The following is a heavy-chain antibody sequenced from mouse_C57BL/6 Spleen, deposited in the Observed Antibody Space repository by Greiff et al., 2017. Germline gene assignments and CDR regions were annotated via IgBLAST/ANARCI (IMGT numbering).Heavy chain of an antibody. J-gene: IGHJ1*03. CDR2: INPSNGGT. Sequence: VKLQQPGTELVKPGASVKLSCKASGYTFTSYWMHWVKQRPGQGLEWIGNINPSNGGTNYNEKFKSKATLTVDKSSSTAYMQLSSLTSEDSAVYYCASPGHYYGSSYWYFDVWGTGTTVTVSS. CDR1: GYTFTSYW. V-gene: IGHV1-53*01. D-gene: IGHD1-1*01. CDR3: ASPGHYYGSSYWYFDV.